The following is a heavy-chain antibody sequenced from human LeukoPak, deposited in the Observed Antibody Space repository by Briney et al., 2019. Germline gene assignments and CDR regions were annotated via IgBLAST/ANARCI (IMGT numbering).Heavy chain of an antibody. V-gene: IGHV3-30*02. J-gene: IGHJ4*02. CDR3: AKALQLWPTPDY. CDR2: IWYDGSNK. Sequence: GGSLRLSCAASGFTFSSYGMHWVRQAPGKGLEWVAVIWYDGSNKYYADSVKGRFTISRDNSKNTLYLQMNSLRAEDTAVYYCAKALQLWPTPDYWGQGTLVTVSS. CDR1: GFTFSSYG. D-gene: IGHD5-18*01.